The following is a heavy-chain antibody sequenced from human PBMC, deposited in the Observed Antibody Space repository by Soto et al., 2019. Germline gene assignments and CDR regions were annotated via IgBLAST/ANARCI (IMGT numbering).Heavy chain of an antibody. CDR3: AARIAAAGTAFDY. Sequence: SETLSLTCAVYGGSFSGYYWSWIRQPPGKGLEWIGEINHSGSTNYNPSLKSRVTISVDTSKNQFSLKLSSVTAADTAVYYCAARIAAAGTAFDYWRQATLVTVSS. D-gene: IGHD6-13*01. V-gene: IGHV4-34*01. CDR1: GGSFSGYY. CDR2: INHSGST. J-gene: IGHJ4*02.